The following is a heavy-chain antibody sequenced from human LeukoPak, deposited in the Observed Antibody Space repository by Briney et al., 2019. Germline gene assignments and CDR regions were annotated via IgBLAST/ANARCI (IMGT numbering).Heavy chain of an antibody. CDR3: ARDLVAVGATTRDP. CDR1: GYTFTGYY. V-gene: IGHV1-2*02. D-gene: IGHD1-26*01. Sequence: ASVKVSCKASGYTFTGYYMHWVRQAPGQGLEWMGWINPNSGGTYYAQKFQGRVTMTRNTSISTAYMELSRLRSDDTAMYYCARDLVAVGATTRDPWGQGTLVTVSS. CDR2: INPNSGGT. J-gene: IGHJ5*02.